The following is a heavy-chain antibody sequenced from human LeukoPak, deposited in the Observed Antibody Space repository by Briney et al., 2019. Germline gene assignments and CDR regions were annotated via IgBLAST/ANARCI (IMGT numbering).Heavy chain of an antibody. J-gene: IGHJ6*03. V-gene: IGHV1-2*02. CDR1: AFILTDY. D-gene: IGHD2-2*01. CDR2: IKPNSGDT. Sequence: ASVNVSCKASAFILTDYIHWVRQDPGQGLQWTGWIKPNSGDTDYAQKFQGRVSMTRDTSISTVYMDLSSLRSDDTAVYYCARADSVPAGDYHYWYMDVWGKGTTVTVSS. CDR3: ARADSVPAGDYHYWYMDV.